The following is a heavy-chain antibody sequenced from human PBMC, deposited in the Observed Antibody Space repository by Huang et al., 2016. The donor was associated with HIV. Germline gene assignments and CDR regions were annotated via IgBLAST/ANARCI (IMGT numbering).Heavy chain of an antibody. J-gene: IGHJ4*02. CDR1: GYSFTYHH. Sequence: QVQLVHSGAEVKKPGASVRVSCTASGYSFTYHHIHWVRQAPGQGLEWVGRTKPRRGKTTYAQKFKGRATMTRDTSTNTVYMELSSLKSEDTAVYYCARGPYTDFVWGSYFDYWGQGTLVTVSS. CDR3: ARGPYTDFVWGSYFDY. CDR2: TKPRRGKT. D-gene: IGHD3-16*01. V-gene: IGHV1-46*01.